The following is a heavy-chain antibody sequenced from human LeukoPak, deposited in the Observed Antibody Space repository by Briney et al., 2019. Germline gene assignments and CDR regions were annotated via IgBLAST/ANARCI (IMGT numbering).Heavy chain of an antibody. Sequence: PGGSLRLSGAASGFTGSSTYMSWVRQAPGKGLEWISVIYSGGSTFYADSVKGRFTISRDNSKNTLYLQMNSLRAEDTAVYYCARSWDSFDYWGQGTLVTVSS. CDR2: IYSGGST. CDR3: ARSWDSFDY. D-gene: IGHD6-13*01. V-gene: IGHV3-53*01. CDR1: GFTGSSTY. J-gene: IGHJ4*02.